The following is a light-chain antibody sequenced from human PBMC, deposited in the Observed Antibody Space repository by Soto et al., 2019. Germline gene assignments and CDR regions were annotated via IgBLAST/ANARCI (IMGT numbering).Light chain of an antibody. Sequence: DIQMTQSPSSLSVSVGDRVTITCRASQSISSYLNWYQQKPGKAPKLLIYAASSLQSGVPSRFSGSGSGTDFTLTISSLQPEDFANYYCQQSYSTRTFGQGPKVDIK. CDR2: AAS. J-gene: IGKJ1*01. V-gene: IGKV1-39*01. CDR3: QQSYSTRT. CDR1: QSISSY.